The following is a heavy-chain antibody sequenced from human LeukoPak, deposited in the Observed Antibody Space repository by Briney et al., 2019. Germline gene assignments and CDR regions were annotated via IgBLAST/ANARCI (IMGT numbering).Heavy chain of an antibody. Sequence: GGSLRLSCAASGFTVSSNYMSWVRQAPGKGLEWVSVIYSGGSTYYADSVKGRFTISRDNSKNTLYLQMNSLRAEDTAVYYCARDWGRLRFLEWLFPFDYWGQGTLVTVSS. D-gene: IGHD3-3*01. CDR2: IYSGGST. CDR1: GFTVSSNY. J-gene: IGHJ4*02. V-gene: IGHV3-66*01. CDR3: ARDWGRLRFLEWLFPFDY.